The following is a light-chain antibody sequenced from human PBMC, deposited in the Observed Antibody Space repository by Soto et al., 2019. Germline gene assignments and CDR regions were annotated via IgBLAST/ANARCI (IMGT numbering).Light chain of an antibody. Sequence: DIVMTQSPDSLAVSLGERATINCKSSQSILYSSNNNNYLAWYQQKPGQPPKLLIYWASTRESGVPDRFSGSGSGTDFTLTISGLQAEDVAVYYCQQFYDTPYTFGQGTKLEFK. CDR1: QSILYSSNNNNY. CDR3: QQFYDTPYT. V-gene: IGKV4-1*01. CDR2: WAS. J-gene: IGKJ2*01.